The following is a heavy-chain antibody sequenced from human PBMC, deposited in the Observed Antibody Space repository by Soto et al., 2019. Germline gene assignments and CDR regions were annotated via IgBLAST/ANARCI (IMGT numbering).Heavy chain of an antibody. D-gene: IGHD1-20*01. V-gene: IGHV4-39*01. CDR1: GGSISGSYYY. CDR2: VFYTGFT. Sequence: KPSETLSLTCAVSGGSISGSYYYWAWLRQSPGKGPEWIGSVFYTGFTSYNPSLESRVSVSVDTSKSQFSLQLSAVTAADTAVYYCATSQKGYNWNYFDHWGQGALVTVSS. J-gene: IGHJ4*02. CDR3: ATSQKGYNWNYFDH.